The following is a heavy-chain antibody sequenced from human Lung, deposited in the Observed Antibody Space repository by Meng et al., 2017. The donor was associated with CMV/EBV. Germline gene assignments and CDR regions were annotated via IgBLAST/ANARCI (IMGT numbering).Heavy chain of an antibody. CDR3: AKDRCSSTSCRSYYYGMAV. CDR2: IRHDGSNK. CDR1: GFTFSSYG. J-gene: IGHJ6*02. Sequence: GGSLRLXCAASGFTFSSYGMHWVRQAPGKGLEWVAFIRHDGSNKYYADSVKGRFTISRDSSKNTLYLKMNSLRAEDTAVYYCAKDRCSSTSCRSYYYGMAVWGQGTXVTVSS. V-gene: IGHV3-30*02. D-gene: IGHD2-2*01.